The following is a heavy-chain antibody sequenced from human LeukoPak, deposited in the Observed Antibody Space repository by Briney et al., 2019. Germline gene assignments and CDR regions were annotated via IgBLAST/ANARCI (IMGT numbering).Heavy chain of an antibody. Sequence: ASVKVSCNVSVYTLTELSMHWVRQAPGKGLEWLGGFDLDDGERAYAQKLQGRLTMTEDTSTDTAYMELSSLRSDDTATYYCAAGAQLPIDYWGQGTLVTVSS. CDR3: AAGAQLPIDY. V-gene: IGHV1-24*01. J-gene: IGHJ4*02. CDR1: VYTLTELS. D-gene: IGHD1-1*01. CDR2: FDLDDGER.